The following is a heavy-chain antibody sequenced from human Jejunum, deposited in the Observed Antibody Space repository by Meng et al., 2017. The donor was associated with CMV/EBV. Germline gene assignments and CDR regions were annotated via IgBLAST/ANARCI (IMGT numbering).Heavy chain of an antibody. Sequence: CAASGFTFHAYTMTWVRQAPGKGLEWVSHIYGSGHEIHYADSVKGRFTISRDNSRNTLYLEMNSLRTEDTAVYFCAKWLAEQSVLHYWGQGTLVTVSS. CDR1: GFTFHAYT. CDR2: IYGSGHEI. D-gene: IGHD1/OR15-1a*01. CDR3: AKWLAEQSVLHY. V-gene: IGHV3-23*01. J-gene: IGHJ4*02.